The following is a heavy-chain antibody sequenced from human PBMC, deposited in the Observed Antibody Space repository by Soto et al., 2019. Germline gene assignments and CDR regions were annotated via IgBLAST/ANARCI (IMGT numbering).Heavy chain of an antibody. CDR3: ARLVLLWFGELLYSPYYYYGMDV. D-gene: IGHD3-10*01. CDR1: GGSFSGYY. J-gene: IGHJ6*02. Sequence: SETLSLTCAVYGGSFSGYYWSWIRQPPGKGLEWIGEINHSGSTNYNPSLKSRVTISVDTSKNQFSLKLSSVTAADTAVYYCARLVLLWFGELLYSPYYYYGMDVWGQGTTVT. V-gene: IGHV4-34*01. CDR2: INHSGST.